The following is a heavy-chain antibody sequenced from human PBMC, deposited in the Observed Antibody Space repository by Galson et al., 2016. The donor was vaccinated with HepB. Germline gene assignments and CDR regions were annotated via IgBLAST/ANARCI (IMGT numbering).Heavy chain of an antibody. CDR3: AKDRGGVFSAYHFDS. CDR2: ITSGGTT. D-gene: IGHD3-22*01. J-gene: IGHJ4*02. Sequence: SLRLPCAASGFSFSSYAMSWVRQAPGKGLEWVSGITSGGTTYYADSVKGRFTISRDNSKNTLFLQMNRLSAEDTALYYCAKDRGGVFSAYHFDSWGQGALVPGSS. CDR1: GFSFSSYA. V-gene: IGHV3-23*01.